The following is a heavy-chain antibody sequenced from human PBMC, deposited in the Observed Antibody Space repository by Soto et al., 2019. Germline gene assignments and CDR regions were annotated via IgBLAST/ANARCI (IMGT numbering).Heavy chain of an antibody. J-gene: IGHJ5*02. D-gene: IGHD3-22*01. CDR2: ISAYNGNT. CDR1: GYTFTSYG. Sequence: QVQLVQSGAEVKKPGASVKVSCKASGYTFTSYGISWVRQAPGQGLEWMGWISAYNGNTNYAQKLQGRVTMTTDTPTSTAYMELRRLRSDDTAVYYCARGNYYDSSGYYYLGGWFDPWGQGTLVTVSS. CDR3: ARGNYYDSSGYYYLGGWFDP. V-gene: IGHV1-18*01.